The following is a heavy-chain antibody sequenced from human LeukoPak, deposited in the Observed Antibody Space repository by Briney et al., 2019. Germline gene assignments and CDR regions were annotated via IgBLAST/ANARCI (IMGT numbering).Heavy chain of an antibody. Sequence: PGGSLRLSCAASGFTFSSYGMHWVRQAPGKGLEWVAVISYGGSNRYYADSVKGLFTLSRDNSKNTLYLQMNSLRAEDTAVYYCAKEGYSSSWYRGWGLYYFDYWGQGTLVTVSS. D-gene: IGHD6-13*01. CDR1: GFTFSSYG. V-gene: IGHV3-30*18. CDR2: ISYGGSNR. CDR3: AKEGYSSSWYRGWGLYYFDY. J-gene: IGHJ4*02.